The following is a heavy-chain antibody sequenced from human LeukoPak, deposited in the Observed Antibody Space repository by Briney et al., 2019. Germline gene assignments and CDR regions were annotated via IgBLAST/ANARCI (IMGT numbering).Heavy chain of an antibody. V-gene: IGHV3-74*01. J-gene: IGHJ4*02. CDR3: AKGSNFAFDN. CDR2: INPDGTAA. Sequence: PGGSLRLSCAASGLSFSNFWMHWVRQAPGMGLVWVSQINPDGTAALYADSVKGRFTISRDNAKNTLYLQMNTLRADDTAVYYCAKGSNFAFDNWGQGILVTVSS. CDR1: GLSFSNFW. D-gene: IGHD1-1*01.